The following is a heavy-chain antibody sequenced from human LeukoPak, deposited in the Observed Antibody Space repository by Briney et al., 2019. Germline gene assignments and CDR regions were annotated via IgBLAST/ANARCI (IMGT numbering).Heavy chain of an antibody. J-gene: IGHJ4*02. CDR2: ISSSGSTI. D-gene: IGHD3-3*01. CDR1: GFTFSDYY. CDR3: VSGYDFRSGYFYFDY. Sequence: PGGSLRLSCAASGFTFSDYYMSWIRQAPGKGLEWVSYISSSGSTIYYADSVKGRFTISRDNAKNSLYLQMNSLRAEDTAVYYCVSGYDFRSGYFYFDYWGQGTLVTVSS. V-gene: IGHV3-11*01.